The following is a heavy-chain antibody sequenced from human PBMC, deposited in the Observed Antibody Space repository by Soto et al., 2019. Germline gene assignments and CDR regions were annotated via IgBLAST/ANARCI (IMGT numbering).Heavy chain of an antibody. CDR1: GFRFDDYN. V-gene: IGHV3-43*01. J-gene: IGHJ6*02. CDR2: ITWNGVNT. Sequence: GGSLRLSCAASGFRFDDYNIHWVRQAPGKGLEWVSLITWNGVNTYYADSVKGRFTISRDGTTESVSLQMTSLKREDTGLYYCARETLSFGSALDVWGQGP. D-gene: IGHD3-3*01. CDR3: ARETLSFGSALDV.